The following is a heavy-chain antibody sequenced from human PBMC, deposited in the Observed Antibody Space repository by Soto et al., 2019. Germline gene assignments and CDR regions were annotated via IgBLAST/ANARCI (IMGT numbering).Heavy chain of an antibody. D-gene: IGHD6-6*01. V-gene: IGHV3-74*01. J-gene: IGHJ3*02. CDR1: GFTFSSSW. CDR3: AGDQGSSDAFDI. CDR2: INSDGSST. Sequence: PGGSLRLSCAASGFTFSSSWMHWVRQAPGKGLVWVSRINSDGSSTSYADSVKGRFTISRDNAKNTLYLQMNSLRAEDTAVYYCAGDQGSSDAFDIWGQGTMVTVSS.